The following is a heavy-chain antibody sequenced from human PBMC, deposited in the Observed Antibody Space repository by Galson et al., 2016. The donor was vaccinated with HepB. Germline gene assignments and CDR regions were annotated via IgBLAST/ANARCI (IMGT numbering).Heavy chain of an antibody. D-gene: IGHD3-16*01. V-gene: IGHV3-23*01. CDR1: GFTFSSYT. Sequence: SLRLSCAASGFTFSSYTMNWVRQAPGKGLEWVATIDSRTPTTHYADSVRGRFTISRDNSKDTVYLQMITLTAEDTAVYYCTVWMSQHIEYWGQGTLVTVSS. CDR3: TVWMSQHIEY. J-gene: IGHJ4*02. CDR2: IDSRTPTT.